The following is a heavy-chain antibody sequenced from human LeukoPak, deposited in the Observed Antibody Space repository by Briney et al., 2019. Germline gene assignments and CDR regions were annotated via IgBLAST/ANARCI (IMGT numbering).Heavy chain of an antibody. CDR3: ARRAGAYSHPYGY. CDR1: GFTVSTNS. V-gene: IGHV3-53*01. D-gene: IGHD4/OR15-4a*01. Sequence: GFLRLSCTVSGFTVSTNSMSWVRQAPGKGLEWVSFIYSDNTHYSDSVKGRFTISRDNSKNTLYLQMNSLRAEDTAVYYCARRAGAYSHPYGYWGQGTLVTVSS. J-gene: IGHJ4*02. CDR2: IYSDNT.